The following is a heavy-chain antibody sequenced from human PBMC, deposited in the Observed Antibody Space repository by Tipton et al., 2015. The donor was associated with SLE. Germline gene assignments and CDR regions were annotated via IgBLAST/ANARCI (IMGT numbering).Heavy chain of an antibody. CDR1: GFTFSSYA. Sequence: SLRLSCAASGFTFSSYAMSWVRQAPGKGLEWVSVIYSGGSTYYADSVKGRFTISRDNSKNTLYLQMNSLRAEDTAVYYCAKVILGAGTIDYWGQRTLVTVSS. D-gene: IGHD6-19*01. CDR2: IYSGGST. V-gene: IGHV3-23*03. J-gene: IGHJ4*02. CDR3: AKVILGAGTIDY.